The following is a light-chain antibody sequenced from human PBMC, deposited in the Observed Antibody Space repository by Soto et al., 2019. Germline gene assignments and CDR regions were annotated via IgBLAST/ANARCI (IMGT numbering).Light chain of an antibody. Sequence: DIPMTQSPSSLSASVGDRVTITCRASRGISTYLAWYQQKPGKVPKLLIYAASTLQSGVPSRFSGSGSGTDFTLTISSLQPEDVATYYCQKYNSAPSFGQGTKVEIK. CDR1: RGISTY. CDR3: QKYNSAPS. J-gene: IGKJ1*01. V-gene: IGKV1-27*01. CDR2: AAS.